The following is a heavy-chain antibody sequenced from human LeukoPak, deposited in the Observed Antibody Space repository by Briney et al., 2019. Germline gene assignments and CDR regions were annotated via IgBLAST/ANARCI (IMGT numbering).Heavy chain of an antibody. V-gene: IGHV4-39*07. Sequence: SETLSLTCTVSGVSISSSNSYWGWIRQPPGKGLEWIGSIYYSGNTYYNASLKSQVSISIDTSKNQFSLKLSSVTAADTAVYYCARNDHYDFWSGYRYWGQGTLVTVSS. CDR3: ARNDHYDFWSGYRY. CDR2: IYYSGNT. J-gene: IGHJ4*02. CDR1: GVSISSSNSY. D-gene: IGHD3-3*01.